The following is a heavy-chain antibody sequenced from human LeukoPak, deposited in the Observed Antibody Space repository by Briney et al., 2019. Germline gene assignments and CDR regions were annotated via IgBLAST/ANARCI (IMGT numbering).Heavy chain of an antibody. V-gene: IGHV1-2*02. CDR3: ARGYGSGWSYFDY. J-gene: IGHJ4*02. D-gene: IGHD6-19*01. Sequence: ASVKVSCKASGYIFTGYYMHWVRQAPGQGLEWMGWINPNSGGTNYAQKFQGRVTMTRDTSISTAYMELSRLRSDDTAVYYCARGYGSGWSYFDYWGQGTLVTVSS. CDR2: INPNSGGT. CDR1: GYIFTGYY.